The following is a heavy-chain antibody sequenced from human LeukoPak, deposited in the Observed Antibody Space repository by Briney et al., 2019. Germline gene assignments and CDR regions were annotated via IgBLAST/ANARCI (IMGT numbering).Heavy chain of an antibody. CDR1: GYTFTSYG. CDR3: ARETYYDSSGYPFGY. CDR2: ISAYNGNT. V-gene: IGHV1-18*01. J-gene: IGHJ4*02. D-gene: IGHD3-22*01. Sequence: ASVKVSCKASGYTFTSYGISWVRQAPGQGLEWMGWISAYNGNTNYAQKLQGRVTMTTDTSTSTAYMELRSLRSDDTAVYYCARETYYDSSGYPFGYWGQGTLVTVSS.